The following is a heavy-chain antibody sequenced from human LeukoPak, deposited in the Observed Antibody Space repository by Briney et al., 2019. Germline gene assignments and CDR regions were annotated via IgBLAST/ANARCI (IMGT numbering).Heavy chain of an antibody. Sequence: GGSLRLSCAASGFTFSSYAMHWVRQAPGKGLEWVGRIRRKTDGETTDHAAPVKGRFTISRDDSKNTLYLQMNSLKTEDTAVYYCVTDLVIKGYFDYWGQGALVTVSS. CDR1: GFTFSSYA. CDR3: VTDLVIKGYFDY. J-gene: IGHJ4*02. CDR2: IRRKTDGETT. D-gene: IGHD2-21*01. V-gene: IGHV3-15*01.